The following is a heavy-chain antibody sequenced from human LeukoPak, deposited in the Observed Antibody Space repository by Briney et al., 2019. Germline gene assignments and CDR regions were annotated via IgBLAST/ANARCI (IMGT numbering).Heavy chain of an antibody. Sequence: SETLSLTCTVSGGSVSSYNYYWSWIRQPPGKGLEWIGYIYYSGATNYNPSLKSRLTISLDTSKSQFSLRLSSVTAADTAVYYCASDGPGKRLVNWGQGTLVTVSS. CDR2: IYYSGAT. V-gene: IGHV4-61*01. CDR3: ASDGPGKRLVN. CDR1: GGSVSSYNYY. D-gene: IGHD6-13*01. J-gene: IGHJ4*02.